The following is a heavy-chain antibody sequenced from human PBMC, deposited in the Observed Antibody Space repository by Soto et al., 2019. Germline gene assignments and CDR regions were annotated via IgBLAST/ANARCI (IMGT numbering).Heavy chain of an antibody. Sequence: EVQLAESGGGLVQPGGSLRLSCAASGFTFSSHWMHWVRQAPGKGLVWVSRIIGDGNEITYADSVKGRFTISRDNAKNTGILQITSLRAEDTAVYYCVRGHVRGNDRHFDYWGQGTLVTVSS. J-gene: IGHJ4*02. D-gene: IGHD3-16*02. V-gene: IGHV3-74*01. CDR2: IIGDGNEI. CDR1: GFTFSSHW. CDR3: VRGHVRGNDRHFDY.